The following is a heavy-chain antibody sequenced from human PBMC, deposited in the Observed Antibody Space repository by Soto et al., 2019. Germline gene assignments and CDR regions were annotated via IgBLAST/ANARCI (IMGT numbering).Heavy chain of an antibody. V-gene: IGHV3-30*18. Sequence: QVQLVESGGGVVQPGRSLRLSCAASGFTFSSYGMHWVRQAPGKGLEWVAVISYDGSNKYYADSVKGRFTISRDNSKNPLYLQMNSLRAEDTAVYYCAKDKSGCTNGVCYAIFDYWGQGTLVTVSS. CDR2: ISYDGSNK. CDR1: GFTFSSYG. CDR3: AKDKSGCTNGVCYAIFDY. D-gene: IGHD2-8*01. J-gene: IGHJ4*02.